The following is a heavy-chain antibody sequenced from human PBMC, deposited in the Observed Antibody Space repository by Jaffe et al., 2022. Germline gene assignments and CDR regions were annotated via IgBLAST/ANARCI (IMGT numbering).Heavy chain of an antibody. J-gene: IGHJ4*02. CDR1: GGSISSYY. V-gene: IGHV4-59*01. Sequence: QVQLQESGPGLVKPSETLSLTCTVSGGSISSYYWSWIRQPPGKGLEWIGYIYYSGSTNYNPSLKSRVTISVDTSKNQFSLKLSSVTAADTAVYYCASFTYSNYVSDWGQGTLVTVSS. CDR2: IYYSGST. D-gene: IGHD4-4*01. CDR3: ASFTYSNYVSD.